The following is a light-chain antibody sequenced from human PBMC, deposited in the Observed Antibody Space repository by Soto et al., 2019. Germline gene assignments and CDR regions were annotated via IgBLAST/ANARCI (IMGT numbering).Light chain of an antibody. CDR1: QSISTY. Sequence: DIQMTQSPSSLSASIGDRVTITCRASQSISTYLNWYQQRPGKAPKLLIYAASSLQSEVPSRFSGSGSGTDFTLTISILQPEDSATYYCQQTYSTPLTFGGGTKVEIK. CDR2: AAS. V-gene: IGKV1-39*01. J-gene: IGKJ4*01. CDR3: QQTYSTPLT.